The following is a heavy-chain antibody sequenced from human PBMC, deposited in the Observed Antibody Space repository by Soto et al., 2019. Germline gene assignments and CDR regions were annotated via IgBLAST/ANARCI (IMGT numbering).Heavy chain of an antibody. V-gene: IGHV1-18*01. D-gene: IGHD2-2*01. CDR3: AREASVLIPAAQPSRFDS. J-gene: IGHJ4*02. CDR1: GYSFMKYG. Sequence: ASVKVSCKGFGYSFMKYGINWVRQAPGQGLEWVGWISPYSGYTHSAQKFHGRLTLTTDTAASTTYMELRILRSADTALYYCAREASVLIPAAQPSRFDSWGQGTLVTVSS. CDR2: ISPYSGYT.